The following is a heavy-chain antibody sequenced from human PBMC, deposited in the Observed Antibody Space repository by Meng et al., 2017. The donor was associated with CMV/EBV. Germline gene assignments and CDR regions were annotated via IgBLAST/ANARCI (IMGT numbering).Heavy chain of an antibody. CDR2: FDPEDGET. CDR3: ATGGSTTDHREIDWFDP. Sequence: QVQLLQSGAEVKEPGASVKVSCKVSGYTLTELSMHWVRQAPGKGLEWMGGFDPEDGETIYAQKFQGRVTMTEDTSTDTAYMELSSLRSEDTAVYYCATGGSTTDHREIDWFDPWGQGTLVTVSS. D-gene: IGHD3-16*01. J-gene: IGHJ5*02. V-gene: IGHV1-24*01. CDR1: GYTLTELS.